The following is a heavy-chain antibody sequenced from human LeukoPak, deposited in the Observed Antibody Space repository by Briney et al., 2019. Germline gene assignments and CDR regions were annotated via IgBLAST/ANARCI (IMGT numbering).Heavy chain of an antibody. D-gene: IGHD6-19*01. CDR1: GYTFTSYY. Sequence: VASVKVSCKASGYTFTSYYMHWVRQAPGQGLEWMGIINPSGGSTSYAQKLQGRVTMTTDTSTSTAYMELRSLRSDDTAVYYCARRGQWLVAFDIWGQGTMVTVSS. CDR3: ARRGQWLVAFDI. V-gene: IGHV1-46*01. CDR2: INPSGGST. J-gene: IGHJ3*02.